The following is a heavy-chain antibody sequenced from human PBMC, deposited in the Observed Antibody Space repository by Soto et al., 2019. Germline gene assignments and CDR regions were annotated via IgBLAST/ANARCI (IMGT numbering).Heavy chain of an antibody. Sequence: SGPTLVNPTQTVTLTCAFSGFSLSTRGVGVGWIRQSPGKTLEWLALLYWSGTKYYIPSLKSRLTIAKDTSKDQVVLTMTQVDPADTGTYYCAHRIKAGEAVGSPIFHYWGQGVMVTVYS. D-gene: IGHD6-13*01. J-gene: IGHJ4*02. CDR2: LYWSGTK. CDR3: AHRIKAGEAVGSPIFHY. CDR1: GFSLSTRGVG. V-gene: IGHV2-5*01.